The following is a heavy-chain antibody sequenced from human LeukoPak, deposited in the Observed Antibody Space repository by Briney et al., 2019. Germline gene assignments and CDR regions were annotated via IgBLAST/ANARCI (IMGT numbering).Heavy chain of an antibody. Sequence: SETLSLTCTVSGGSISSYYWSWIRQPPGKVLEWIGYIYYSGSTNYNPSLKSRVTISVDTSKNQFSLKLSSVTAADTAVYYCARGYSYGYGWFDPWGQGTLVTVSS. V-gene: IGHV4-59*08. CDR2: IYYSGST. J-gene: IGHJ5*02. CDR3: ARGYSYGYGWFDP. D-gene: IGHD5-18*01. CDR1: GGSISSYY.